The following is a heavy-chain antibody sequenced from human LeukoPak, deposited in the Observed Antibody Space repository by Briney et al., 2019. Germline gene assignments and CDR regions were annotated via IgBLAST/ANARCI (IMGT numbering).Heavy chain of an antibody. J-gene: IGHJ4*02. D-gene: IGHD2-2*01. CDR3: AKDRSPYIVVVPADRGLTSDY. V-gene: IGHV3-30*02. CDR2: IRYDGSNK. CDR1: GFTFSSYG. Sequence: AGGSLRLSCAASGFTFSSYGMHWVRQAPGKGLEWVAFIRYDGSNKYYADSVKGRFTISRDNSKNTLYLQMNSLRAEDTAVYYCAKDRSPYIVVVPADRGLTSDYWGQGTLVTVSS.